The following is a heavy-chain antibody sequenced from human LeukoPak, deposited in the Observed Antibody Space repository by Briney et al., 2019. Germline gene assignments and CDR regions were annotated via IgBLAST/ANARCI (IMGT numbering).Heavy chain of an antibody. J-gene: IGHJ4*02. V-gene: IGHV3-21*04. D-gene: IGHD6-19*01. CDR2: ISSSSSYI. CDR3: VRVGSVAGSDYLDY. CDR1: GFTFSSYS. Sequence: GGSLRLSCAASGFTFSSYSMNWVRQAPGKGLEWVSSISSSSSYIYYADSVKGRFTISRDNAKNSLYLQMNSLKTEDTAVYYCVRVGSVAGSDYLDYWGQGTLVTVSS.